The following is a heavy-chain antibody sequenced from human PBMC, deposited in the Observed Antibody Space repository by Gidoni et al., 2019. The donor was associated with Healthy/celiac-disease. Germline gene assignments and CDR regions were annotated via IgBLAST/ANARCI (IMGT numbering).Heavy chain of an antibody. CDR3: ARGIGDIVVVPAAILNWFDP. CDR1: GGSISSGSYY. J-gene: IGHJ5*02. D-gene: IGHD2-2*01. V-gene: IGHV4-61*02. CDR2: IYTSGST. Sequence: QVQLQESGPGLVKPSQTLSLTCTVSGGSISSGSYYWSWIRQPAGKGLEWIGRIYTSGSTNYNPSLKSRVTISVDTSKNQFSLKLSSVTAADTAVYYCARGIGDIVVVPAAILNWFDPWGQGTLVTVSS.